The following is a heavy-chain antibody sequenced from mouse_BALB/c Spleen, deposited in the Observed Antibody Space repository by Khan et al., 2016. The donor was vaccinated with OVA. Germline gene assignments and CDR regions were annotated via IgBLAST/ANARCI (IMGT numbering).Heavy chain of an antibody. V-gene: IGHV1S136*01. Sequence: VQLKESGPELVKPGASVKMSCKAPGYTFTSYVIHWVKQKPGQGLEWIGYIYPYNDDTKYNEKFKGKATLTSDKSSSTAYMEINSLTSEDSAVYVCARSYGSAGNVDYWGQCNTLTVSS. CDR1: GYTFTSYV. CDR2: IYPYNDDT. D-gene: IGHD1-1*02. J-gene: IGHJ2*01. CDR3: ARSYGSAGNVDY.